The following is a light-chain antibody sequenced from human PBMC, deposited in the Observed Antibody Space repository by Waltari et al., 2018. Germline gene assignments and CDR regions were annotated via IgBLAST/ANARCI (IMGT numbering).Light chain of an antibody. V-gene: IGLV2-23*02. Sequence: QSALTQPASVSGSPGQSITISCTGTSSDIGSYSLVSCYQQHPGKAPKLIIYDVSERPSGLSDRFSGSKSGNTASLAIAGLQAEDEADYYCCSYTGSHTLAFGGGTNLIVL. CDR1: SSDIGSYSL. J-gene: IGLJ3*02. CDR2: DVS. CDR3: CSYTGSHTLA.